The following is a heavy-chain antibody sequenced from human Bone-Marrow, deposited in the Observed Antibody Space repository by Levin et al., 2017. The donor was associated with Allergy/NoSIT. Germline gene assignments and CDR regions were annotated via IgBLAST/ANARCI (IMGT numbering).Heavy chain of an antibody. CDR1: GGSISGGGYY. D-gene: IGHD1/OR15-1a*01. J-gene: IGHJ3*01. CDR2: ISYIGST. V-gene: IGHV4-31*03. CDR3: ERGTFHGAYDAFDV. Sequence: LRLSCTVSGGSISGGGYYWCWIRQHPGKGLEWIGCISYIGSTHYNPSLKSRVTISADTSDKQFSLKMSSVTAADTAVCDGERGTFHGAYDAFDVWGQGTIVTVSS.